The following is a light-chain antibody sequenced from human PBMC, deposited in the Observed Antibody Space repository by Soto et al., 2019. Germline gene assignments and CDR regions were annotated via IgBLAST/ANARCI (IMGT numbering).Light chain of an antibody. CDR3: AAWDDSLNAVV. V-gene: IGLV1-44*01. CDR1: ASNLGGNP. CDR2: TNH. Sequence: QSVLTQPPSVSGTPGQKVSISCSGSASNLGGNPVNWYQHLPGAAPKLLIYTNHQRPSGVPDRFSGSKSGTSASLAISGLRSEDGADFYCAAWDDSLNAVVFGGGTQLTVL. J-gene: IGLJ2*01.